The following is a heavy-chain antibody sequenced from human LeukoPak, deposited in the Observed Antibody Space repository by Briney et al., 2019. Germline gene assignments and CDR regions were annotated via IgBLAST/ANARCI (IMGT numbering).Heavy chain of an antibody. D-gene: IGHD2-15*01. J-gene: IGHJ4*02. V-gene: IGHV1-2*02. CDR1: GYTFAGYY. CDR2: INPNSGGT. CDR3: AREEHCSGGSCYAFDY. Sequence: GASVKVSCKASGYTFAGYYMHWVRQAPGQGLEWMGWINPNSGGTKYAQKFQGRVTMTRDTSISPAYMELSRLRSDDTAVSYRAREEHCSGGSCYAFDYWGQGTLVTVSS.